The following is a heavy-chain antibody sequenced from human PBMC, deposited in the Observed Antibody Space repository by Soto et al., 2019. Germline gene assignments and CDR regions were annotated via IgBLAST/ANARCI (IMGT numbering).Heavy chain of an antibody. CDR2: ISSSSSYI. Sequence: GSLRLSCAASGFTFSSYSMNWVRQAPGKGLEWVSSISSSSSYIYYADSVKGRFTISRDNAKNSLYLQMNSLRAEDTAVYYCARGTLTVTSTYYFDYWGQGTLVTVSS. J-gene: IGHJ4*02. V-gene: IGHV3-21*01. D-gene: IGHD4-17*01. CDR1: GFTFSSYS. CDR3: ARGTLTVTSTYYFDY.